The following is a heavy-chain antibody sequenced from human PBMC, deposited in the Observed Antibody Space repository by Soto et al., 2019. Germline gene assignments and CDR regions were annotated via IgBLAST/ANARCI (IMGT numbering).Heavy chain of an antibody. CDR3: ARARYCTNGVCPYYYYYYAMDV. D-gene: IGHD2-8*01. CDR2: ISAYNGNT. CDR1: GYTFTSYG. Sequence: ASVKVSCKASGYTFTSYGISWVRQAPGQGLEWMGWISAYNGNTNYAQKLQGRVTMTTDTSTSTAYMELRSLRSDDTAVYYCARARYCTNGVCPYYYYYYAMDVWGQGTTVTVSS. V-gene: IGHV1-18*01. J-gene: IGHJ6*02.